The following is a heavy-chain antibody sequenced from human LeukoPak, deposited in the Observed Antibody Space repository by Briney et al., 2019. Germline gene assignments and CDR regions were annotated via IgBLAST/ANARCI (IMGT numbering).Heavy chain of an antibody. J-gene: IGHJ5*02. CDR2: MNPNSGNT. V-gene: IGHV1-8*01. CDR3: ARGLRGYWFDP. CDR1: GYTFTSYD. D-gene: IGHD3-16*01. Sequence: AAVKVSCKGSGYTFTSYDINWVRQATGQGLEWMGLMNPNSGNTGYAQKFQGRVIMTTDTSISTAYMELSGLRSEDTAVYYCARGLRGYWFDPWGQGTLVTVSS.